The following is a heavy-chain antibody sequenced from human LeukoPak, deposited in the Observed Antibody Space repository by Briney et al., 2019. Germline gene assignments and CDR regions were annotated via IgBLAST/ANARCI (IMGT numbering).Heavy chain of an antibody. V-gene: IGHV4-38-2*01. Sequence: KPSETLSLTCAVSGFSISNGFFWGWIRRPPGKGLEWIGTIHYPESTYYNPSLNSRLTISLDASKNHFSLKLSSVTAADTAVYYCARQIGLAYYFDSSGYYYPYFDCWGQGTLVTVSS. CDR1: GFSISNGFF. CDR2: IHYPEST. CDR3: ARQIGLAYYFDSSGYYYPYFDC. D-gene: IGHD3-22*01. J-gene: IGHJ4*02.